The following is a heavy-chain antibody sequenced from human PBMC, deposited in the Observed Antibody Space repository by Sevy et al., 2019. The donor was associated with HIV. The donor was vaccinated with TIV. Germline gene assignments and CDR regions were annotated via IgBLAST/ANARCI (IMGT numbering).Heavy chain of an antibody. CDR1: GFTFGDYA. J-gene: IGHJ4*02. CDR3: TGVKGAQSIFDY. D-gene: IGHD1-26*01. Sequence: GGSLRLSCTASGFTFGDYAMSWVRQAPGKGLEWVAFLKSKAYGGTLDYAASVKGRFTISRDDSKSIAHLQMDGLKTGGPAIFFCTGVKGAQSIFDYWGQGALVTVSS. V-gene: IGHV3-49*04. CDR2: LKSKAYGGTL.